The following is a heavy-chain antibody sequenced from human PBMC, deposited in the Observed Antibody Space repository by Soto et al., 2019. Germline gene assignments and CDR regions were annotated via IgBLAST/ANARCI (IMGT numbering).Heavy chain of an antibody. D-gene: IGHD3-22*01. CDR1: GFTFSNAW. J-gene: IGHJ3*02. CDR3: TTGDYYDSSGYWYDAFDI. CDR2: IKSKTDGGTT. V-gene: IGHV3-15*07. Sequence: EVQLVESGGGLVKPGGSLRLSCAASGFTFSNAWMNWVRQAPGKGLEWVGRIKSKTDGGTTDYAAPVKGRFTISRDDSKNTLYLQMNSLKTEDTAVYYCTTGDYYDSSGYWYDAFDIWGQGTMVTVSS.